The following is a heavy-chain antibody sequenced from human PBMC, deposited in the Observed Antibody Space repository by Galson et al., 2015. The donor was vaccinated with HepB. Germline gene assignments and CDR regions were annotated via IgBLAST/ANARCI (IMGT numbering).Heavy chain of an antibody. CDR3: AKDLAGEEMATILFDY. J-gene: IGHJ4*02. CDR2: ISWNSGSI. V-gene: IGHV3-9*01. D-gene: IGHD5-24*01. Sequence: SLRLSCAASGFTFDDYAMHWVRQAPGKGLEWVSGISWNSGSIGYADSVKGRFTISRDNAKNSLYLQMNSLRAEDTALYYCAKDLAGEEMATILFDYWGQGTLVTVSS. CDR1: GFTFDDYA.